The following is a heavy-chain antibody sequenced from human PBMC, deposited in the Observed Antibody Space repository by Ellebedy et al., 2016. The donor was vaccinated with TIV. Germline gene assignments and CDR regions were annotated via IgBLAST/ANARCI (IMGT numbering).Heavy chain of an antibody. CDR2: ISYDGSNT. Sequence: GESLKISCAASGFTFSNYGMHWVRQAPGKGLEWVAVISYDGSNTNYADSVKGRFTISRDNSKNTLDLQMNSLRAEDTAVYYCAKALDYGDGYGMNVWGQGTTVTVSS. V-gene: IGHV3-30*18. CDR1: GFTFSNYG. D-gene: IGHD4-17*01. CDR3: AKALDYGDGYGMNV. J-gene: IGHJ6*02.